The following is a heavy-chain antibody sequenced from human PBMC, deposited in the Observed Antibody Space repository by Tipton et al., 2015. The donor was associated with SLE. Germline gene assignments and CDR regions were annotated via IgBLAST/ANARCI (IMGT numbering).Heavy chain of an antibody. CDR1: GGSISSGDYY. CDR3: ARRNRIFGVVTAFDI. CDR2: IYYTGST. Sequence: TLSLTCTVSGGSISSGDYYWSWIRQPPGKGLEWIGIIYYTGSTYYNPSLKSRVTISVDTSKNQFSLNLSSVTAADTAVYYCARRNRIFGVVTAFDIWGQGTMVTVSS. V-gene: IGHV4-39*07. D-gene: IGHD3-3*02. J-gene: IGHJ3*02.